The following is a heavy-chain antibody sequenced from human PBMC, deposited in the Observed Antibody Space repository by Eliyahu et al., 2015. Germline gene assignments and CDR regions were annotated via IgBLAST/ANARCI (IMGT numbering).Heavy chain of an antibody. V-gene: IGHV4-39*01. J-gene: IGHJ5*02. Sequence: QLQLQQSGPGLVKPSXTLSLTXTVXGGSISGXSYYWGWIRXPPGKGLEWIGSIYYSGSTYYNPSLKSRVSISVDTSKNQLSLKLSSVTAPDTAVYFCARIPDHWGQGTLVTVSS. CDR3: ARIPDH. CDR1: GGSISGXSYY. CDR2: IYYSGST.